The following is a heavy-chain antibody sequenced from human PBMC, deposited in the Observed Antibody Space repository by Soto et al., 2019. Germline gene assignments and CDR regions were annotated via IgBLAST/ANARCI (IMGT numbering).Heavy chain of an antibody. J-gene: IGHJ6*02. V-gene: IGHV3-23*01. CDR1: GFSVSDYA. D-gene: IGHD2-8*01. CDR2: ISGSGDGT. CDR3: TKSRRSVLMVYGFGGMDV. Sequence: HPVGSLRLSCAASGFSVSDYAMSWVRQAPGKGLEWVSSISGSGDGTYYGDSVKGRFTLSRDTSQKTLYLQMNNLRGEDTAVYFCTKSRRSVLMVYGFGGMDVWGRGTTVTVS.